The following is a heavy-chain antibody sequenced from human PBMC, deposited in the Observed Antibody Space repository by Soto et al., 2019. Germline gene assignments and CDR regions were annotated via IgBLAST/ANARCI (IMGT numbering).Heavy chain of an antibody. J-gene: IGHJ4*02. CDR1: GFTFSNYA. CDR3: AKKVNSGPGSQYFDY. Sequence: GGSLRLSCAASGFTFSNYAMTWVRQAPGKGLEWVSIISSIGSTTYYSDSVKGRFSIFRDNSKNMLFLQMNSLRAEVTAIYDCAKKVNSGPGSQYFDYWGQGTLVTVSS. CDR2: ISSIGSTT. D-gene: IGHD3-10*01. V-gene: IGHV3-23*01.